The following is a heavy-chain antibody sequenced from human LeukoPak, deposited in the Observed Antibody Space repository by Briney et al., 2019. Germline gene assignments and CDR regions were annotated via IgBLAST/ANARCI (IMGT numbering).Heavy chain of an antibody. CDR1: GGSFSGYY. Sequence: PSETLSLTCAVYGGSFSGYYWSWIRQPPGKGLEWIGEINHSGSTNYNPSLKSRVTISVDTSKNQFSLKLSSVTAADTAVYYCARCRQWSSGCNFDIWGQGTMVTVSS. V-gene: IGHV4-34*01. CDR3: ARCRQWSSGCNFDI. J-gene: IGHJ3*02. CDR2: INHSGST. D-gene: IGHD6-19*01.